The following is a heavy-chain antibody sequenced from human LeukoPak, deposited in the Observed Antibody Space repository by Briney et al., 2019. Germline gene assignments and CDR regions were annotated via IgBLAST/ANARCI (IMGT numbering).Heavy chain of an antibody. J-gene: IGHJ4*02. CDR2: INPNSGGT. CDR1: GYTFTVYY. Sequence: ASVTVSCKASGYTFTVYYMHWVRQAPGQGLEWMGWINPNSGGTNYAQKFQGRVTITRDTSISTAYMELSRLRSDDTAVYYCARGLGSSRAEGSADWGQGTLVTVSS. D-gene: IGHD2-15*01. V-gene: IGHV1-2*02. CDR3: ARGLGSSRAEGSAD.